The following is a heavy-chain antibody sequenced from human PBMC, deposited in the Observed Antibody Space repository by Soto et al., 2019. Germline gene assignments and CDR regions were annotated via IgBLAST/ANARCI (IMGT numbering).Heavy chain of an antibody. CDR1: GFTFSSYA. CDR2: ISGSGSST. V-gene: IGHV3-23*01. Sequence: PGGSLRLSCXASGFTFSSYAMSWVRQAPGKGLEWVSTISGSGSSTYYADSVKGRFTISRDNSKNTLYLQMNSLRAEDTAVYYCATGIVVVTDYWGQGTLVTVSS. D-gene: IGHD3-22*01. J-gene: IGHJ4*02. CDR3: ATGIVVVTDY.